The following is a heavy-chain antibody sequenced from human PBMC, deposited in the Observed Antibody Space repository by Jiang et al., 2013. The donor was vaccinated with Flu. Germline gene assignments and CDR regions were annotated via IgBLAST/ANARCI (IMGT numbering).Heavy chain of an antibody. J-gene: IGHJ3*02. CDR2: IYYGGST. CDR3: ARGSSSYSLDAFDI. Sequence: IRQPPGKGLEWIGSIYYGGSTYYNPSLKSRVTISVDTSNIQFSLKLSSVTAADTAVYYCARGSSSYSLDAFDIWGQGTMVTVSS. V-gene: IGHV4-39*01. D-gene: IGHD3-3*01.